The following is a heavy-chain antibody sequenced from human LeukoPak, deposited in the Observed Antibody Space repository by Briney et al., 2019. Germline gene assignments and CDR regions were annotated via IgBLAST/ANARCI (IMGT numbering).Heavy chain of an antibody. V-gene: IGHV1-46*01. J-gene: IGHJ4*02. CDR1: GYTFTSYY. CDR2: INPSGGST. Sequence: GASVKVSCKASGYTFTSYYMHWVRQAPGQGLEWMGIINPSGGSTSYAQKFQGRVTMTRDTSTSTVYMELSSLRSEDTAVYYCARDSLRELLRPGFLDHWGQGTLVTVSS. CDR3: ARDSLRELLRPGFLDH. D-gene: IGHD1-26*01.